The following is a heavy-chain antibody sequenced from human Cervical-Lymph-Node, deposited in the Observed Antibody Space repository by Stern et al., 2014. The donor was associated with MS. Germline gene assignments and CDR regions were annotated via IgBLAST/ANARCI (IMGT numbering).Heavy chain of an antibody. Sequence: EVQLVESGAEVKKPGESLKISCEASGYLFDDYWIGWVRQMSGRGLELVAIIFPRDSNTRYSPSVQGQVTISADKSISTAYLQRSSLKPSAPAMYYCARSPATPSGYDRFDYWGQGALVTVSS. CDR2: IFPRDSNT. V-gene: IGHV5-51*03. J-gene: IGHJ4*02. CDR1: GYLFDDYW. D-gene: IGHD5-12*01. CDR3: ARSPATPSGYDRFDY.